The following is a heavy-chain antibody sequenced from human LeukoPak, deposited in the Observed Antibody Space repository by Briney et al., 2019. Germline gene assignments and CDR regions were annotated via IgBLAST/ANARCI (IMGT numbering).Heavy chain of an antibody. CDR2: IYPGDSDT. V-gene: IGHV5-51*01. CDR1: GYKFVSQW. CDR3: ATVTRYSSSPDAFDI. J-gene: IGHJ3*02. Sequence: GESLKISCQASGYKFVSQWIGWVRQMPGKGLEWMGIIYPGDSDTRYSPSFQGQVTISADKSISTAYLQWSSLKASDTAMYYCATVTRYSSSPDAFDIWGQGTMVTVSS. D-gene: IGHD6-13*01.